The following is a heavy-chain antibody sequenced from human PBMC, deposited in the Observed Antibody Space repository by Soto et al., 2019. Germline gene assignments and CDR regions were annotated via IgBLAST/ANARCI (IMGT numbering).Heavy chain of an antibody. CDR1: GFPFSSYA. Sequence: SLRLSCAASGFPFSSYAMPRVRPAPGKGLEWVAVISYDGSNKYYADSVKGRFTISRDNSKNTLYLQMNSLRAEDTAVYYCASGREMATIIGARYFDYWGQGTLVTVSS. J-gene: IGHJ4*02. CDR2: ISYDGSNK. V-gene: IGHV3-30-3*01. D-gene: IGHD5-12*01. CDR3: ASGREMATIIGARYFDY.